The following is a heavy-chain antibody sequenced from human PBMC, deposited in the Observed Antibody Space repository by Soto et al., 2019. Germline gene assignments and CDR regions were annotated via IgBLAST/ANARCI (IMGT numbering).Heavy chain of an antibody. Sequence: QVQLVQSGAEVKKPGASVKVSCKASGYTFTSYGISWVRQAPGQGLEWMGWISAYNGNTNYAQKLQGRVTMTTDTATSTAYMELRSLRSDDTAVYYCARVGGGYDFWSGYWNWFDPWGQGTLVTVSS. CDR1: GYTFTSYG. CDR2: ISAYNGNT. D-gene: IGHD3-3*01. CDR3: ARVGGGYDFWSGYWNWFDP. V-gene: IGHV1-18*04. J-gene: IGHJ5*02.